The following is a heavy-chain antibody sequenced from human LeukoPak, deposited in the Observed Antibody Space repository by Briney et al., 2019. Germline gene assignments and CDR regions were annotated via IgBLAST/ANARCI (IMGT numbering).Heavy chain of an antibody. D-gene: IGHD6-19*01. Sequence: SQTLSLTCAISGDSASSNSAAWNWIGQSPSRGLEWLGRTYYRSKWYSDYAVSVKGRVIINSDTSKNQVSLQLNSVTPEDTAVYYCTRAGGYSSGWNGWNLDLWGRGTRVIVSS. CDR2: TYYRSKWYS. V-gene: IGHV6-1*01. CDR3: TRAGGYSSGWNGWNLDL. J-gene: IGHJ2*01. CDR1: GDSASSNSAA.